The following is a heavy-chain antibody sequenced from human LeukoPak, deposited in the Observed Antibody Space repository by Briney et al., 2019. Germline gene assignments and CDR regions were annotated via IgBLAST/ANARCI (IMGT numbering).Heavy chain of an antibody. Sequence: GESLKISCKGSGYSFTSYWIGWVRQMPGKGLEWMGIIYPGDSDTRYSPSFQGQVTISADKSISTAYLQWSSLKASDTAMYYCARVVPGLGGSYYYSVMDFWAKGPRSPSP. V-gene: IGHV5-51*01. CDR2: IYPGDSDT. J-gene: IGHJ6*02. CDR3: ARVVPGLGGSYYYSVMDF. CDR1: GYSFTSYW. D-gene: IGHD3-16*01.